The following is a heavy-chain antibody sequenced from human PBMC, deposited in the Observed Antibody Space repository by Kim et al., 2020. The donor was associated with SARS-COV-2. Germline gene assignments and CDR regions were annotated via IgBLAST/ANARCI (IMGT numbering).Heavy chain of an antibody. Sequence: SVKVSCKASGGTFSSYAISWVRQAPGQGLEWMGGIIPIFGTANYAQKFQGRVTITADESTSTAYMELSSLRSEDTAVYYCARALPVDGSGFPLPKGYYYGMDVWGQGTTVTVSS. CDR2: IIPIFGTA. CDR3: ARALPVDGSGFPLPKGYYYGMDV. CDR1: GGTFSSYA. J-gene: IGHJ6*02. D-gene: IGHD3-10*01. V-gene: IGHV1-69*13.